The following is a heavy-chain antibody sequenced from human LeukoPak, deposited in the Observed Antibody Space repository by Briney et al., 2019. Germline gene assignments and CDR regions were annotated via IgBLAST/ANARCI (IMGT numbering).Heavy chain of an antibody. CDR1: GFTFSGYG. J-gene: IGHJ3*02. CDR2: IMSSSATI. D-gene: IGHD4-23*01. Sequence: GGSLRLSCAASGFTFSGYGMNWVRQAPGKGLEWVSYIMSSSATIHYADSVKGRFTISRDNAKNSLYLQMNSLRVEDTALYYCARVRSVGGNPHAFNIWGQGTMVTVSS. V-gene: IGHV3-48*04. CDR3: ARVRSVGGNPHAFNI.